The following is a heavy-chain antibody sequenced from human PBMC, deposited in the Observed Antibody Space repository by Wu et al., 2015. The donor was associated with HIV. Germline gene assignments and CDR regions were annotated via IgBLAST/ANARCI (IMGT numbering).Heavy chain of an antibody. V-gene: IGHV1-24*01. CDR3: ATDSVVVVAAGGYYGMDV. CDR2: FDPEDGET. J-gene: IGHJ6*02. CDR1: GYTLTELS. Sequence: QVQLVQSGAEVKKPGASVKVSCKVSGYTLTELSMHWVRQAPGKGLEWMGGFDPEDGETIYAQKFQGRVTMTEDTSTDTAYMELSSLRSEDTAVYYCATDSVVVVAAGGYYGMDVWGQGTTVTVSS. D-gene: IGHD2-15*01.